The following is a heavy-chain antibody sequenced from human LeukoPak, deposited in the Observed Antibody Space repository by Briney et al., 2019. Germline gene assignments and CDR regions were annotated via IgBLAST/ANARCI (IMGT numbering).Heavy chain of an antibody. CDR3: ARRDGYCTSTSCQYYYGMDV. D-gene: IGHD2-2*03. V-gene: IGHV4-39*01. CDR1: GGSISSSSYY. J-gene: IGHJ6*02. Sequence: PSETLSLTCTVSGGSISSSSYYWGWIRQPPGKGLEWIGSIYYSGSTYYNPSLKSRVTISVDTPKNQFSLKLSSVTAADTAVYYCARRDGYCTSTSCQYYYGMDVWGQGTTVTVSS. CDR2: IYYSGST.